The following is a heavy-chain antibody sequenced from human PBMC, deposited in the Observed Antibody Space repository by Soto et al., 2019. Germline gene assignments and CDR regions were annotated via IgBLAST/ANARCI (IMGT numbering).Heavy chain of an antibody. Sequence: QVQLVQSGAEVEKPGASVKVSCKASGFSFSSYVLHWVRQAPGQRLEWMGWISDVTGNTRYSQRLQGRLTITRDTSASTTYMELSSLRSEDTAVYYCAREWGYYFDYWGQGSLVSVSS. CDR1: GFSFSSYV. CDR2: ISDVTGNT. D-gene: IGHD7-27*01. CDR3: AREWGYYFDY. J-gene: IGHJ4*02. V-gene: IGHV1-3*01.